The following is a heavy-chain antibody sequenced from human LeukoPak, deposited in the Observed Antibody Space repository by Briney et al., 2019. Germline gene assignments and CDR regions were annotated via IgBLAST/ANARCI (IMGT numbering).Heavy chain of an antibody. CDR2: INHSGST. D-gene: IGHD3-10*01. Sequence: SETPSLTCAVYGGSFSGYYWSWIRQPPGKGLEWIGEINHSGSTNYNPSLKSRVTISVDTSKNQFSLKLSSVTAADTAVYYCARQGGHFYYYGSGSYIWFDPWGQGTLVTVSS. CDR1: GGSFSGYY. V-gene: IGHV4-34*01. J-gene: IGHJ5*02. CDR3: ARQGGHFYYYGSGSYIWFDP.